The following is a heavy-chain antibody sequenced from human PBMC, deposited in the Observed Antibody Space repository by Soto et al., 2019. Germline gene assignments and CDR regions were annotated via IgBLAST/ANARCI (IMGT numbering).Heavy chain of an antibody. CDR1: GYIFIDYW. Sequence: PGESLKISCKASGYIFIDYWIGWVRQMPGKGLEWMGIVYPRDSDTRYSPSFQGQVTISADRSTGTAFLQWRSLRASDTAIYYCARRTYESGWRHYFDYWGQGTLVTVSS. J-gene: IGHJ4*02. D-gene: IGHD6-19*01. CDR2: VYPRDSDT. CDR3: ARRTYESGWRHYFDY. V-gene: IGHV5-51*01.